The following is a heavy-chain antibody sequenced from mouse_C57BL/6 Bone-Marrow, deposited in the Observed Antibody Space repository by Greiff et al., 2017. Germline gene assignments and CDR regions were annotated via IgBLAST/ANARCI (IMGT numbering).Heavy chain of an antibody. Sequence: EVNLVESGGGLVKPGGSLKLSCAASGFTFSDYGMHWVRQAPEKGLEWVAYISSGSSTIYYADTVKGRFTISRDNAKNTLFLQMTSLRSEDTAMYYCARLPAYWGQGTLVTVSA. CDR1: GFTFSDYG. J-gene: IGHJ3*01. CDR2: ISSGSSTI. CDR3: ARLPAY. V-gene: IGHV5-17*01.